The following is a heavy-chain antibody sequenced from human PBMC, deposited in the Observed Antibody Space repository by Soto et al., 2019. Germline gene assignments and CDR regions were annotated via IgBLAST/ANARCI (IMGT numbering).Heavy chain of an antibody. CDR3: ARVRFVCSGGSCYRRLAWFDP. Sequence: QVQLQQWGAGLLKPSETLSLTCAVYGGSFSGYYWSWIRQPPGKGLEWIGEINHSGSTNYNPSLKRRVTISVDTCENQLSLKRSSVTAADTAVYYCARVRFVCSGGSCYRRLAWFDPWGQGTLVTVSS. J-gene: IGHJ5*02. CDR1: GGSFSGYY. D-gene: IGHD2-15*01. CDR2: INHSGST. V-gene: IGHV4-34*01.